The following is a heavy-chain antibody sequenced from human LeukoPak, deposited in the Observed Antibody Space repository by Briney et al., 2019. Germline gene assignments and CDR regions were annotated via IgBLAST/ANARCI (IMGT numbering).Heavy chain of an antibody. V-gene: IGHV3-23*01. Sequence: ETLPLTCTVSGGSISSYYWSWVRQAPGKGLEWVSAISVSGDNTYYADSVKGRFTISRDNSKNTLYLQMNSLRAEDTAVYYCARPYSSSVQRYFDYWGQGTLVTVSS. CDR2: ISVSGDNT. D-gene: IGHD2-2*01. J-gene: IGHJ4*02. CDR3: ARPYSSSVQRYFDY. CDR1: GGSISSYY.